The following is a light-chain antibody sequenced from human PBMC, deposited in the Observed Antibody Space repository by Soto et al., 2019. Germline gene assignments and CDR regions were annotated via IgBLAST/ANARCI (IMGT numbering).Light chain of an antibody. V-gene: IGLV3-25*03. CDR2: KDS. Sequence: SYELTQPPSVSVSPGQTARITCSGDALPKQYAYWYQQKPDQAPVLVIYKDSERPSGIPERFSGSSSGTTVTLTISGVQAEDEADYYCQSADSSFYVFGTGTKVTVL. CDR3: QSADSSFYV. CDR1: ALPKQY. J-gene: IGLJ1*01.